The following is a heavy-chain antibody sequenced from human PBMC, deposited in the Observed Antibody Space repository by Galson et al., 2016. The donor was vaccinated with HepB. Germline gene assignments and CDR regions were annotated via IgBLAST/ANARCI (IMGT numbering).Heavy chain of an antibody. CDR2: ISGSGGNT. CDR1: GFTFSSYA. Sequence: SLRLSCAASGFTFSSYAMSWVRQAPGKGLEWVSSISGSGGNTYYRDSVKGRFTISRDNSKNTLYLQMNSLRAEDTAVYYCTKDALASDYWGQGTLVTVSS. J-gene: IGHJ4*02. V-gene: IGHV3-23*01. D-gene: IGHD2-15*01. CDR3: TKDALASDY.